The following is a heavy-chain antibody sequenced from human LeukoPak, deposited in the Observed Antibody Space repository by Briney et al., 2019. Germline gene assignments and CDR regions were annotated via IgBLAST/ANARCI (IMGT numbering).Heavy chain of an antibody. CDR2: ISYDGSNK. CDR3: ARSLSLYSHGYYFDY. Sequence: GRSLRLSCAASGFTFSSYAMHWVRQAPGKGLEWVAVISYDGSNKYYADSVKGRFTISRDNSKNTLYLQMNSLRAEDTAVYYCARSLSLYSHGYYFDYWGQGTLVTVSS. V-gene: IGHV3-30*04. CDR1: GFTFSSYA. J-gene: IGHJ4*02. D-gene: IGHD5-18*01.